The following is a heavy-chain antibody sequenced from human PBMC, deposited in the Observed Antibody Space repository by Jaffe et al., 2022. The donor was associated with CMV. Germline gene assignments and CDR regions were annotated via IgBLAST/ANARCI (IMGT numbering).Heavy chain of an antibody. Sequence: QVQLQESGPGLVKPSETLSLTCTVSGGSISSYYWSWIRQPPGKGLEWIGYIYYSGSTNYNPSLKSRVTISVDTSKNQFSLKLSSVTAADTAVYYCARAYLQLWPRESSWFDPWGQGTLVTVSS. CDR2: IYYSGST. V-gene: IGHV4-59*01. CDR3: ARAYLQLWPRESSWFDP. CDR1: GGSISSYY. D-gene: IGHD5-18*01. J-gene: IGHJ5*02.